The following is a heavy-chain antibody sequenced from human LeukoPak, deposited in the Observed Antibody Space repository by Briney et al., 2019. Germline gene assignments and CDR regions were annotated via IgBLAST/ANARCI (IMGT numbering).Heavy chain of an antibody. CDR3: ARDVPGSIGTTARFDP. CDR1: GGTFSSYA. J-gene: IGHJ5*02. V-gene: IGHV1-18*01. D-gene: IGHD1-1*01. CDR2: ISSYNGNT. Sequence: ASVKVSCKASGGTFSSYAISWVRQAPGQGLEWMGWISSYNGNTNYAQKFQGRVSMTTDASTSTAYMELRSLRSDDTAVYYCARDVPGSIGTTARFDPWGQGTLVTVSS.